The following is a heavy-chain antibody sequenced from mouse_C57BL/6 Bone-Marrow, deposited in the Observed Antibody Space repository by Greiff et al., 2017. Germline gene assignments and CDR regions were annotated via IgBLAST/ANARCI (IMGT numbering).Heavy chain of an antibody. V-gene: IGHV10-1*01. J-gene: IGHJ3*01. Sequence: VQLKESGGGLVQPKGSLKLSCAASGFSFNTYAMNWVRQAPGKGLEWVARIRSKSNNYATYYADSVKDRFTISRDDSESMLYLQMNNLKTEDTAMYYCVRYYDAWFAYWGQGTLVTVSA. CDR3: VRYYDAWFAY. CDR1: GFSFNTYA. D-gene: IGHD2-4*01. CDR2: IRSKSNNYAT.